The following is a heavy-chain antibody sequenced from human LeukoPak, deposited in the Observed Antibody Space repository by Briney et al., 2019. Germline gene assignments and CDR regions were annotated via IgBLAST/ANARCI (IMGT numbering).Heavy chain of an antibody. J-gene: IGHJ4*02. Sequence: ASVKVSCKASGYTFTSYGISWVRQAPGQGLEWMGWISAYNGNTNYAQKLQGRVTMTTDTSTSTAYMELRSLRSEDTAVYYCARLLTRDDSSGYYFNFDYWGQGTLVTVSS. V-gene: IGHV1-18*01. CDR2: ISAYNGNT. CDR3: ARLLTRDDSSGYYFNFDY. D-gene: IGHD3-22*01. CDR1: GYTFTSYG.